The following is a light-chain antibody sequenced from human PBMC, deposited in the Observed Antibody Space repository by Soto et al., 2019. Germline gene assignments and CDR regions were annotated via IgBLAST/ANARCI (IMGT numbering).Light chain of an antibody. CDR2: MVS. Sequence: QSALTQPASVSGSPGQSITISCTGTSSDVGNYNYVSWYQQYPGRVPKLLIYMVSNRPSGVSNRFSGSKSGNTASLTISGLQAEDEADYSCTSPTPGSLYVFGTGTKVTVL. V-gene: IGLV2-14*01. J-gene: IGLJ1*01. CDR1: SSDVGNYNY. CDR3: TSPTPGSLYV.